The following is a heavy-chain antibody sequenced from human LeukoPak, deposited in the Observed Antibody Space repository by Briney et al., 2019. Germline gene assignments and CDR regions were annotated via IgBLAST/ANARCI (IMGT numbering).Heavy chain of an antibody. V-gene: IGHV3-23*01. CDR1: GFTFSSYA. CDR2: ISDTGDST. CDR3: AKDPMTSVTTTAY. J-gene: IGHJ4*02. Sequence: PGGSLRLSCTASGFTFSSYAMSWVRQAPGKGLGWVSSISDTGDSTYYADSVKGRFTISRDNSKNTLYLQMNSLRAEDTAVYYCAKDPMTSVTTTAYWGQGTLVTVSS. D-gene: IGHD4-17*01.